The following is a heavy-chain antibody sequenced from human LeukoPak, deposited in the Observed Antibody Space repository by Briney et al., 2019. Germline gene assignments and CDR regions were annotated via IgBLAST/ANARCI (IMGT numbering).Heavy chain of an antibody. J-gene: IGHJ5*02. Sequence: GGSLRLSCSASGFTFSSYAMHWVRQAPGKGLEYVSAISSNGGSTYYANSVKGRFTISRDNSKNTVYLQMGSLRAEDMALYYCARASYAYGNTWFDPWGQGTLVTVSS. V-gene: IGHV3-64*01. D-gene: IGHD3-16*01. CDR3: ARASYAYGNTWFDP. CDR1: GFTFSSYA. CDR2: ISSNGGST.